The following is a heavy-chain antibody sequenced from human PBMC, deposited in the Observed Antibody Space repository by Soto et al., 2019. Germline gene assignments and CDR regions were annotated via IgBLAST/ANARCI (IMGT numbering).Heavy chain of an antibody. J-gene: IGHJ6*02. CDR1: GGSISSYY. V-gene: IGHV4-59*08. CDR3: ARQGFGATHGLVDV. CDR2: IYFHGNT. D-gene: IGHD3-10*01. Sequence: SETLSLTCTVSGGSISSYYWSWIRQPPGKGLEWIGYIYFHGNTNYNPSLKSRVTISADTSKNQFSLKMNFVTVADTVLYYCARQGFGATHGLVDVWGQGTTVTVSS.